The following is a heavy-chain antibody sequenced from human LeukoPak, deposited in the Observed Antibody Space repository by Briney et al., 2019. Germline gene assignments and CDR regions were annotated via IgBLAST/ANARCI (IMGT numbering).Heavy chain of an antibody. J-gene: IGHJ4*02. CDR2: INPSGGTT. CDR3: ARGRDSSGYYIPYFDY. CDR1: GYIFTGYC. Sequence: ASVKVSCKASGYIFTGYCMHWVRQAPGQGLEWMGIINPSGGTTSYAQKFQGRVTMTRDTSTSTVYMELSSLRSEDTAVYYCARGRDSSGYYIPYFDYWGQGTLVTVSS. V-gene: IGHV1-46*01. D-gene: IGHD3-22*01.